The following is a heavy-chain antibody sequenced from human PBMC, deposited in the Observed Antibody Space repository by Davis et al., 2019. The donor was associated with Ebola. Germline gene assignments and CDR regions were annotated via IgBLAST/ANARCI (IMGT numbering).Heavy chain of an antibody. D-gene: IGHD2-21*01. CDR1: GFTFSSYI. V-gene: IGHV3-21*01. CDR3: ARHESCGGDCYPVNGMVV. J-gene: IGHJ6*02. Sequence: PGGSLRLSCAASGFTFSSYIMNWVRQAPGKGLEWVSYISSSSSYIYYADSVKGRFTISRDNAKNSLYLQMNSLRAEDTAVYYCARHESCGGDCYPVNGMVVWGQGTTVTVSS. CDR2: ISSSSSYI.